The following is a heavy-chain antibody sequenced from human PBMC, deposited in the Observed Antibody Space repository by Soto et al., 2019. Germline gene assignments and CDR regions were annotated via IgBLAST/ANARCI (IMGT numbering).Heavy chain of an antibody. V-gene: IGHV4-4*02. J-gene: IGHJ5*02. Sequence: SETLSLTCAVSGGSVSSTNWWSWVRQSPGKGLEWIGDIYHIGGTNYNPSLRGRVTISVDKSKNQFSLKLTSVTAADTAVYFCSRGRDPHKGGRTWGQG. CDR3: SRGRDPHKGGRT. CDR2: IYHIGGT. D-gene: IGHD3-16*01. CDR1: GGSVSSTNW.